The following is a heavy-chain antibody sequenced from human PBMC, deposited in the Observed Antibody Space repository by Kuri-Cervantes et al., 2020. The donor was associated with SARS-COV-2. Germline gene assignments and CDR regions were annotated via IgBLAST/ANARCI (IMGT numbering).Heavy chain of an antibody. CDR3: ARQMMSSITIFGVVITRNWFDP. J-gene: IGHJ5*02. D-gene: IGHD3-3*01. CDR1: GGSISSSSYY. Sequence: GSLRLSCTVSGGSISSSSYYWGWIRQPPGKGLEWIGSIYYSGSTYYNPSFKSRVTISVDTSKNQFSLKLSSVTAADTAVYYCARQMMSSITIFGVVITRNWFDPWGRGTLVTDSS. CDR2: IYYSGST. V-gene: IGHV4-39*01.